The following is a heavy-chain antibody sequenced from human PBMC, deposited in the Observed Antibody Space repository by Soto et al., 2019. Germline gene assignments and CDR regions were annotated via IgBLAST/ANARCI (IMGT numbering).Heavy chain of an antibody. V-gene: IGHV1-3*01. CDR1: GYTFTRYG. D-gene: IGHD5-12*01. CDR2: IKVDSGNR. J-gene: IGHJ5*02. Sequence: ASVKVSCKASGYTFTRYGIHWVRQAPGQRLEGMGWIKVDSGNREYSQKFQARVTITRDTSASTAYMEMRSLTSEDTALYYCTRDLLPRYSFSGFDPWGQGTQVTVSS. CDR3: TRDLLPRYSFSGFDP.